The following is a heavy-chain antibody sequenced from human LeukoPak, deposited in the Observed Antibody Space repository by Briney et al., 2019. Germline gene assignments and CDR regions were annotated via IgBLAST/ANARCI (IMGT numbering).Heavy chain of an antibody. D-gene: IGHD4-17*01. CDR1: GGSISSSSYY. CDR2: IYYSGST. V-gene: IGHV4-39*01. Sequence: SETLSLTCTVSGGSISSSSYYWGWIRQPPGKWLEWIGSIYYSGSTYYNPSLKSRVTISVDTSKNQFSLKLSSVTAADTAVYYCAGHQSEATTVTPALNYWGQGTLVTVSS. J-gene: IGHJ4*02. CDR3: AGHQSEATTVTPALNY.